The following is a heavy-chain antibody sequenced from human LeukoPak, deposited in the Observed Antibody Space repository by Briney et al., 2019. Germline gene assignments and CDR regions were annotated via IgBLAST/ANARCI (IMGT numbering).Heavy chain of an antibody. J-gene: IGHJ4*02. CDR2: IYYSGST. Sequence: SETLSLTCTVSGDSFSSSTYYWGWLSQPPGKGLEWIGYIYYSGSTKYNPSLKSRVTISVDTSKNQFSLKLRSVTAADTAVYYCARGARAGYNLEPFDYWGQGTLVTVSS. CDR1: GDSFSSSTYY. D-gene: IGHD5-24*01. CDR3: ARGARAGYNLEPFDY. V-gene: IGHV4-61*05.